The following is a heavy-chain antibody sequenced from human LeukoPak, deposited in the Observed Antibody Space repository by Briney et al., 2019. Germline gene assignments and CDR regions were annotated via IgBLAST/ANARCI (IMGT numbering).Heavy chain of an antibody. D-gene: IGHD5-12*01. CDR3: ARNRGRRYDIRLEGYRDWFDP. CDR1: GGSISSSSYS. Sequence: PSETLSLTCTVSGGSISSSSYSWGWIRQPPGKGLEWIGSIYYSGSTYYNPSLKSRVTISVDTSKNQFSLKLSSVTAADTAVYYCARNRGRRYDIRLEGYRDWFDPWGQGTLVTVSS. V-gene: IGHV4-39*01. J-gene: IGHJ5*02. CDR2: IYYSGST.